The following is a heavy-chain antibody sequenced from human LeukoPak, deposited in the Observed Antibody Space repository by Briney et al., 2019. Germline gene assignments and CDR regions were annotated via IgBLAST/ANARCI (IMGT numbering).Heavy chain of an antibody. CDR3: ARKTFYDFFDPY. D-gene: IGHD3-3*01. CDR2: INHSGST. J-gene: IGHJ4*02. Sequence: PSETLSLTXAVYGGSFSGYYWSWIRQPPGKGLEWIGEINHSGSTNYNPSLKSRVTISVDTSKNQFSLKLGSVTAADTAVYYCARKTFYDFFDPYRGQGTLVTVSS. V-gene: IGHV4-34*01. CDR1: GGSFSGYY.